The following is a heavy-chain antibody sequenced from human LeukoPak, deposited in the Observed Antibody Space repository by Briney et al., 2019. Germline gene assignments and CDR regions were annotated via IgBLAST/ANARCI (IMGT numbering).Heavy chain of an antibody. D-gene: IGHD7-27*01. V-gene: IGHV1-8*01. J-gene: IGHJ4*02. CDR2: MSPNSGDT. CDR3: ARGPPNWGFDF. Sequence: ASVKVSCKASGYTFTSYDINWVRHATGQGLEWMGWMSPNSGDTGYAQKFQSRVTMTRDTSISTAYMELTSLRSEDTAIYYCARGPPNWGFDFWGQGALVTVSS. CDR1: GYTFTSYD.